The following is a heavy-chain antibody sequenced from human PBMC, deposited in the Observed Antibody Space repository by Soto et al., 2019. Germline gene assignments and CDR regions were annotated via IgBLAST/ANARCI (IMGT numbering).Heavy chain of an antibody. Sequence: GESLKIFCKGSGYKFSRYWVNWVRQMPGKGLECMGRIDPSDSYTNYSPSIQGHVTISADKSISTAYLQWSSLKASDTAMYYCARVGPSSIAVAGLDYWGQGTLVTVSS. V-gene: IGHV5-10-1*01. CDR3: ARVGPSSIAVAGLDY. CDR1: GYKFSRYW. J-gene: IGHJ4*02. D-gene: IGHD6-19*01. CDR2: IDPSDSYT.